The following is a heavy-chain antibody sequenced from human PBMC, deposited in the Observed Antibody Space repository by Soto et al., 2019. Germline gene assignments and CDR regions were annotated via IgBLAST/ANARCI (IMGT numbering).Heavy chain of an antibody. CDR3: ATEWELPTGDQAFDI. CDR2: IIPIFGTA. D-gene: IGHD1-26*01. Sequence: ASVKVSCKASGGTFSSYAISWVRQAPGQGLEWMGGIIPIFGTANYAQKFQGRVTITADESTSTAYMELSSLRSEDTAVYYCATEWELPTGDQAFDIWGQGTMVTVSS. CDR1: GGTFSSYA. J-gene: IGHJ3*02. V-gene: IGHV1-69*13.